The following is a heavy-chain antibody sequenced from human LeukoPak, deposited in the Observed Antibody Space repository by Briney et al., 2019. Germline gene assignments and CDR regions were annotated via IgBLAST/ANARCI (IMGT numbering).Heavy chain of an antibody. D-gene: IGHD6-13*01. Sequence: SQTLSLTCAVSGGSISSGGYSWSWIRQPPGQGLEWIGYIYHSASTYYNPSLKSRVTISVDRSKNQFSLKLSSVTAADTAVYYCARYSSSWKGSFDYWGQGTLVTVSS. V-gene: IGHV4-30-2*01. CDR2: IYHSAST. CDR3: ARYSSSWKGSFDY. CDR1: GGSISSGGYS. J-gene: IGHJ4*02.